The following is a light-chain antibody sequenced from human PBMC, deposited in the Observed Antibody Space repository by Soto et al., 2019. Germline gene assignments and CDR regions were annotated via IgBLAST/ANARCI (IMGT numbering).Light chain of an antibody. CDR3: QQSYSTPPGT. CDR1: QSISSY. V-gene: IGKV1-39*01. J-gene: IGKJ2*01. CDR2: AAS. Sequence: DIQMTQSPSSLSASVGDRVNITCRASQSISSYLNWYQQKPGKAPKLLIYAASSLQSGVPSRFSGSGSGTDFTLNISSLQPEDLATYYCQQSYSTPPGTFGQGNKLETK.